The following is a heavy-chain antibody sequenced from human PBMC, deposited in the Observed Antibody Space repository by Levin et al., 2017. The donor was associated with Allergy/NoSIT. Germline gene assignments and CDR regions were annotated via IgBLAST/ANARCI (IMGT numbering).Heavy chain of an antibody. Sequence: PSETLSLTCTVSGGSISSYYWSWIRQPPGKGLEWIGYIYYSGSTNYNPSLKSRVTISVDTSKNQFSLKLSSMTAADTAVYYCARQHDYRHAFDSWGQGTMVTVSS. CDR1: GGSISSYY. V-gene: IGHV4-59*08. J-gene: IGHJ3*02. CDR2: IYYSGST. CDR3: ARQHDYRHAFDS. D-gene: IGHD4-11*01.